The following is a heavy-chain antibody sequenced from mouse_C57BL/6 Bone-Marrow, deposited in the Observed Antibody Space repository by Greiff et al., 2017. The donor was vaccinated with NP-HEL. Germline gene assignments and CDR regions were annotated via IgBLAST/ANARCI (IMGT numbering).Heavy chain of an antibody. D-gene: IGHD1-1*01. V-gene: IGHV1-76*01. Sequence: QVQLKESGADLVRPGASVKLSCTASGYTFTDYYLNWVKQRPGQGLEWIARIYPGTDNTYYNEKFKGKATLTAEKSSSTAYMQLSSLRSEDSAVYSCERGAYGSSYWYFDVWGTGTTVTVSS. CDR3: ERGAYGSSYWYFDV. CDR2: IYPGTDNT. CDR1: GYTFTDYY. J-gene: IGHJ1*03.